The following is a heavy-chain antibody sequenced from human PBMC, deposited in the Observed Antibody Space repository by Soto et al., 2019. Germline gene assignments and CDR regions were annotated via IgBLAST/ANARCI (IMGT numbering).Heavy chain of an antibody. CDR3: AHSVVAGLGYYFDH. CDR2: IYWDDDK. Sequence: SGPTLVNPTQTLTLTCTFSGLSLSSTRVAVGWIRQPPGKALEWLALIYWDDDKRYSPFLKSRLTITKDTSKNQVVLTMTNMDPVDTAIYYCAHSVVAGLGYYFDHWGQGTLVTVSS. J-gene: IGHJ4*02. CDR1: GLSLSSTRVA. V-gene: IGHV2-5*02. D-gene: IGHD6-19*01.